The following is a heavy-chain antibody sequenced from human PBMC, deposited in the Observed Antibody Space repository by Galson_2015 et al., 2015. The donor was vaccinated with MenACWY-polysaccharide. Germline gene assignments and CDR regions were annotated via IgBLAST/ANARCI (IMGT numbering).Heavy chain of an antibody. Sequence: SLRLSCAASGFTFSRYAMHWVRQAPGKGLEWVAVISYDATNKYYAESVKGRFSISRDNSKNTMYVQMNDLRAEDTATYYCARDNCSRTSCYGMDVWGQGTTVTVSS. V-gene: IGHV3-30-3*01. CDR1: GFTFSRYA. CDR2: ISYDATNK. CDR3: ARDNCSRTSCYGMDV. D-gene: IGHD2-2*01. J-gene: IGHJ6*02.